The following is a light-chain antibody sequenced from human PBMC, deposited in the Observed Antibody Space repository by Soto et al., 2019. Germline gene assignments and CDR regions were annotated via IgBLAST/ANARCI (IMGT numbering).Light chain of an antibody. J-gene: IGLJ3*02. CDR2: EVS. CDR1: SSDVGGYNY. V-gene: IGLV2-14*03. Sequence: QSVLTQPASVSGSPGQSITISCTGTSSDVGGYNYVSWFQQHPGKAPKLKIYEVSNRPSGVSNRFSGSKSGYTASLTISELQAEDEPDYYCTSSTSSNTWVFGGGTKVTVL. CDR3: TSSTSSNTWV.